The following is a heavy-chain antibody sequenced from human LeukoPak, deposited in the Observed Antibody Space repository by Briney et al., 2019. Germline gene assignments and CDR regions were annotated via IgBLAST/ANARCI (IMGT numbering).Heavy chain of an antibody. CDR1: GGSISSSNW. J-gene: IGHJ2*01. D-gene: IGHD2-15*01. CDR2: IYHSGST. V-gene: IGHV4-4*02. Sequence: PSETLSLTCAVSGGSISSSNWWSWVRQPPGKGLEWIGEIYHSGSTNYNPSLKSRVTISVDRSKNRFSLKLSSVTAADTAVYYCASPRGSRKGYFDLWGRGTLVTVSS. CDR3: ASPRGSRKGYFDL.